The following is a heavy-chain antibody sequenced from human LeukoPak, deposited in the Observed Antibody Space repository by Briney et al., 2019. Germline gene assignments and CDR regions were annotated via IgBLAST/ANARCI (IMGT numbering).Heavy chain of an antibody. Sequence: SETLSLTCTVSGGSISSYYWSWIRQPPGKGLEWIGYIYYSGSTNYNPSLKSRVTISVDTSKNQFSPKLSSVTAADTAVYYCARRGLWSKAFDIWGQGTMVTVSS. J-gene: IGHJ3*02. CDR3: ARRGLWSKAFDI. CDR2: IYYSGST. V-gene: IGHV4-59*01. CDR1: GGSISSYY. D-gene: IGHD3-16*01.